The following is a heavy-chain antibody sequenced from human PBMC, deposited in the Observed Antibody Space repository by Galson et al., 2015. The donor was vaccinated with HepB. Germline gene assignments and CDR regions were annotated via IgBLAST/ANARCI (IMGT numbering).Heavy chain of an antibody. CDR2: IYAGDSET. Sequence: QSGAEVKKPGESLKISCKGSGYSFTRYWIGWVRQMPGKGLEWMGIIYAGDSETRYSPSFQGQVTISADKSISTAYLQWSSLKASDTAIYYCARSSLAAGVTSDLWGQGTLVTVSS. V-gene: IGHV5-51*01. CDR1: GYSFTRYW. J-gene: IGHJ4*02. CDR3: ARSSLAAGVTSDL. D-gene: IGHD6-13*01.